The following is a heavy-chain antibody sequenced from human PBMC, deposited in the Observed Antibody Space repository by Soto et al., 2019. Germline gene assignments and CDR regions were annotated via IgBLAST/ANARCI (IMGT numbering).Heavy chain of an antibody. CDR2: IIPIFGTA. Sequence: SVKVSCKASGGTFSSYAISCVRQAPGQGLEWMGGIIPIFGTANYAQKFQGRVTITADKSTSTAYMELSSLRSEDTAVYYCARGDWNYGVGYYFDYWGQGTLVTVSS. CDR1: GGTFSSYA. CDR3: ARGDWNYGVGYYFDY. D-gene: IGHD1-7*01. V-gene: IGHV1-69*06. J-gene: IGHJ4*02.